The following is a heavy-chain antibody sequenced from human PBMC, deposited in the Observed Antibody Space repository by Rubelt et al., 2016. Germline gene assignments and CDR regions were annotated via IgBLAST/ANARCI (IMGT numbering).Heavy chain of an antibody. V-gene: IGHV3-33*01. Sequence: QVQLVESGGGVVQPGRSLRLSCAASGFTFNNYGMHWVRQAPGKGLEWVAVVWSDGGKKHYGDSGKGRFTSSRDNSKKTLSRQVDSLRVDDTAVYYCARDRTSISPGGIDYWGQGTLVTVSS. D-gene: IGHD2-2*01. J-gene: IGHJ4*02. CDR2: VWSDGGKK. CDR1: GFTFNNYG. CDR3: ARDRTSISPGGIDY.